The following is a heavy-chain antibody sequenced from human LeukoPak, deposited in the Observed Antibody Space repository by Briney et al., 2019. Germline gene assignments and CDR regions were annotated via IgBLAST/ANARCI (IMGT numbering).Heavy chain of an antibody. CDR3: ATVPIVVVPAAMGDYGMDV. CDR1: GYILTELS. Sequence: ASVKVSCKVSGYILTELSMHWVRQAPGKGLEWMGGFDPEDGETIYAQKFQGRVTMTEDTSTDTAYMELSSLRSEDTAVYYCATVPIVVVPAAMGDYGMDVWGQGTTVTVSS. V-gene: IGHV1-24*01. D-gene: IGHD2-2*01. CDR2: FDPEDGET. J-gene: IGHJ6*02.